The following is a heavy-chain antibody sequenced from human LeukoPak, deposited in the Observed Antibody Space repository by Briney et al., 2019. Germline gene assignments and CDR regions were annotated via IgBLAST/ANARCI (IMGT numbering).Heavy chain of an antibody. J-gene: IGHJ4*02. V-gene: IGHV4-39*01. CDR1: GGSISSSSYY. CDR3: ARGGYSSSYYYFDY. CDR2: IYYTGST. D-gene: IGHD6-13*01. Sequence: PSETLSLTCTVSGGSISSSSYYWGWIRQPPGKGLEWIGSIYYTGSTYYNPSLKSRVTISVDTSKNQFSLKLSSVTAADTAVYYCARGGYSSSYYYFDYWGQGTLVTVSS.